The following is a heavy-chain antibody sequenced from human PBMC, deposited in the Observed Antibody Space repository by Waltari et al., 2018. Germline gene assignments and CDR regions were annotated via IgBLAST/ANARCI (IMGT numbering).Heavy chain of an antibody. D-gene: IGHD3-10*01. V-gene: IGHV3-20*04. CDR1: GLDYEFSG. J-gene: IGHJ5*02. CDR2: LSWKGGYT. Sequence: QLVESGGGGVRPGGSLRLSCAASGLDYEFSGMSWVRQAPWKGLGGGARLSWKGGYTYYAEFAEGRFTISRDNAKNSLYLQMNSLRAEDTAFYYCAKEGGYSYYNNWFDVWGQGALVTVSS. CDR3: AKEGGYSYYNNWFDV.